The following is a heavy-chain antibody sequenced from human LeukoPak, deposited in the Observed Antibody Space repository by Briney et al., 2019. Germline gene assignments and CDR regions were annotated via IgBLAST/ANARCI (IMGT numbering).Heavy chain of an antibody. D-gene: IGHD1-1*01. V-gene: IGHV1-2*02. J-gene: IGHJ4*02. CDR2: INPNSGGT. CDR3: ARVWKGNYYDY. CDR1: GYTFTGYY. Sequence: GASVKVSCKASGYTFTGYYMHWVRQAPGQGLEWMGWINPNSGGTNYAQKFRGRVTMTRDTSISTAYMELSRLRSDDTAIYYCARVWKGNYYDYWGQGTLVTVSS.